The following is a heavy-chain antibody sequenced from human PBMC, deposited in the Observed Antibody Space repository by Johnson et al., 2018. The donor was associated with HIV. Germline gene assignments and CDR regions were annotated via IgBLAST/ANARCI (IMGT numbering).Heavy chain of an antibody. CDR3: ARLSWDSDAFDI. D-gene: IGHD1-26*01. CDR2: ISYDGSNK. V-gene: IGHV3-30*04. Sequence: QVHLVESGGGVVQPGRSLRLSCAASGFTFSSYAMHWVRQAPGKGLEWVAVISYDGSNKYYADSVKGRFTISRDNSKNTLYLQMNSLRAEDTAVYYCARLSWDSDAFDIWGQGTMVTVSS. CDR1: GFTFSSYA. J-gene: IGHJ3*02.